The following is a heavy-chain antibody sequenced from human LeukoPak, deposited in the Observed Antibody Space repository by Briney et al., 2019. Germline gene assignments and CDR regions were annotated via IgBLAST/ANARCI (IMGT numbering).Heavy chain of an antibody. CDR3: ANGYCTNGVCYPYYYYYMDV. V-gene: IGHV3-30*18. D-gene: IGHD2-8*01. CDR2: ISYDGGIK. Sequence: GGSLRLSGAAPGFTFSSYSMNWVRQAPGKGREWGAVISYDGGIKYYADSVKGRFTISRDNSKNTLYLQMNSLRAEDTAVYYCANGYCTNGVCYPYYYYYMDVWGKGTTVTVSS. CDR1: GFTFSSYS. J-gene: IGHJ6*03.